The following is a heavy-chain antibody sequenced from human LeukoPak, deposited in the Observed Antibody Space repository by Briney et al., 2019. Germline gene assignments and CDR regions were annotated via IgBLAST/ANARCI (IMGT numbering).Heavy chain of an antibody. Sequence: KTSETLSLTCAVYGGSFSGYYCNWIRQPPGKGLEWIGEINHSGSTNYNPSLKSRVTISVDTSKNQFSLKLSSVTAADTAVYYCARMRRYCSGGSCSSLTACYYYYMDVWGKGTTVTISS. CDR3: ARMRRYCSGGSCSSLTACYYYYMDV. V-gene: IGHV4-34*01. J-gene: IGHJ6*03. CDR1: GGSFSGYY. D-gene: IGHD2-15*01. CDR2: INHSGST.